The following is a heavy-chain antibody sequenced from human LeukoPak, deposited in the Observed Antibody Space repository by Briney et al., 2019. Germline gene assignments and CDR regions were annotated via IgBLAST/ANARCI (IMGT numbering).Heavy chain of an antibody. Sequence: ASVKVSCTASGYTFTSYGISWVRQDPGQGLEWMGWISAYNGNTNYAQKLQGRVTMTTDTSTSTAYMELRSLRSDDTAVYYWARDRYAWELLGDFDYWGQGTLVTVSS. J-gene: IGHJ4*02. CDR1: GYTFTSYG. CDR2: ISAYNGNT. V-gene: IGHV1-18*01. CDR3: ARDRYAWELLGDFDY. D-gene: IGHD1-26*01.